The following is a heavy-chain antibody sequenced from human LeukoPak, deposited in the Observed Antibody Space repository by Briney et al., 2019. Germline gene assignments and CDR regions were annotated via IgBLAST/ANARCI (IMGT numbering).Heavy chain of an antibody. CDR3: ARTRYFDWLQTPFDY. D-gene: IGHD3-9*01. CDR2: IIPIFGTA. J-gene: IGHJ4*02. Sequence: PVKVSCKASGGTFSSYAISWVRQAPGQGLEWMGGIIPIFGTANYAQKFQGRVTITADESTSTAYMELSSLRSEDTAVYYCARTRYFDWLQTPFDYWGQGTLVTVSS. V-gene: IGHV1-69*13. CDR1: GGTFSSYA.